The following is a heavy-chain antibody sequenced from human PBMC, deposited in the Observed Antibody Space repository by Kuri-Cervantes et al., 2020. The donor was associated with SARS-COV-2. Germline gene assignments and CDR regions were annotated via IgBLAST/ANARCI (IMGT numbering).Heavy chain of an antibody. CDR3: TTLIDY. CDR2: VRGKANNYAT. J-gene: IGHJ4*02. Sequence: GESLKISCTASGFNYLNYAMXWVRQASGKGXEWXGRVRGKANNYATAYAASVKGRFTISRDDSKNTAYLQMNSLKTEDTAVYXCTTLIDYWGQGALVTVSS. V-gene: IGHV3-73*01. CDR1: GFNYLNYA.